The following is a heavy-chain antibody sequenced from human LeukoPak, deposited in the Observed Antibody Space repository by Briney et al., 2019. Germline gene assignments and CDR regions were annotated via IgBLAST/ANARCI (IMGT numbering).Heavy chain of an antibody. CDR3: VRGQSTAWGLDY. CDR1: GFTFSGNW. Sequence: GRSLRLSCAASGFTFSGNWMHWVRQAPGKGLEWVSHISTDAKTITYADFVKGRFTISRDNAKNTLYLQMNSLRAEDTALYYCVRGQSTAWGLDYWGQGTLVTVSS. D-gene: IGHD3-16*01. J-gene: IGHJ4*02. V-gene: IGHV3-74*01. CDR2: ISTDAKTI.